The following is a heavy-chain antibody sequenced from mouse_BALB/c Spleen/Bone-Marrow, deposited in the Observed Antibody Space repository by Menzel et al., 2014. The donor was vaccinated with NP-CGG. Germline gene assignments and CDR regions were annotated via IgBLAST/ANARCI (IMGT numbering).Heavy chain of an antibody. CDR3: TRWGTTVVAYYAMDY. Sequence: VQLQQSGAELVKPGASVKMSCKASGYTFTSYWMHWVKQRPGQGLEWIGVIDPSDSYTSYNQKFKGKATLTVDTSSSTAYMQLSSLTFEDSAVYYCTRWGTTVVAYYAMDYWGQGTSVTVSS. J-gene: IGHJ4*01. CDR2: IDPSDSYT. V-gene: IGHV1S127*01. D-gene: IGHD1-1*01. CDR1: GYTFTSYW.